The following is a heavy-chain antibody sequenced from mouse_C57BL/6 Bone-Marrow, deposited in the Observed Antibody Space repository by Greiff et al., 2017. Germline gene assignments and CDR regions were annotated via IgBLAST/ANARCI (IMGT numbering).Heavy chain of an antibody. CDR3: AKRGGSYWYFDV. CDR2: IWSGGST. CDR1: GFSLTSYG. V-gene: IGHV2-4*01. Sequence: QVQLKQSGTGLVQPSQSLSITCTVSGFSLTSYGVHWVRQPPGKGLEWLGVIWSGGSTDYNAAFISRLSISKDNSKSQVFFKMNSLQADDTAIYYCAKRGGSYWYFDVGGTGTTVTVSS. J-gene: IGHJ1*03.